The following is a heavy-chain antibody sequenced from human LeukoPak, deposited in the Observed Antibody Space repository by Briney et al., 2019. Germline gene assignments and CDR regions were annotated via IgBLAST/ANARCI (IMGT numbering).Heavy chain of an antibody. D-gene: IGHD3-3*01. CDR2: INGYNGDT. Sequence: GESLKISCKGSGYTFTNYGISWVRQAPGQGLEWMGWINGYNGDTNYAQKLQGRVTMTTDTSTSTAYMELSSLRSEDTAVYFCAGIPVFGVVLHQEPVWGKGTTVTVSS. V-gene: IGHV1-18*01. CDR3: AGIPVFGVVLHQEPV. CDR1: GYTFTNYG. J-gene: IGHJ6*04.